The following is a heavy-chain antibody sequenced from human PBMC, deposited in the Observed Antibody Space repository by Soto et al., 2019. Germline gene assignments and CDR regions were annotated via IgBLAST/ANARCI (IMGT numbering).Heavy chain of an antibody. J-gene: IGHJ4*02. V-gene: IGHV3-74*01. CDR3: AREVSAAAGDY. Sequence: GGSLRLSCAASGFTFSSYWMHWVRQAPGKGLVWVSRINSDGSSTSYADSVKGRFTISRDNAKNTLYLQMNSLRAEDTAVYYCAREVSAAAGDYWGQGTLVTVSS. D-gene: IGHD6-13*01. CDR2: INSDGSST. CDR1: GFTFSSYW.